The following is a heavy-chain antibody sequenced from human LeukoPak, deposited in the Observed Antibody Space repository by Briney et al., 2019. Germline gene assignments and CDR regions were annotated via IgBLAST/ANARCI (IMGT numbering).Heavy chain of an antibody. CDR2: IYSGGST. D-gene: IGHD3-10*01. CDR1: GFTVSSNY. J-gene: IGHJ4*02. V-gene: IGHV3-66*02. CDR3: ARARLVYGSGSYHFDH. Sequence: PGGSLRLSCSASGFTVSSNYMSWVRQAPGKGLEWVSVIYSGGSTYYADSVKGRFTISRDNSKNTLYLQMNSLRAEDTAVYYCARARLVYGSGSYHFDHWGQGTLVTVSS.